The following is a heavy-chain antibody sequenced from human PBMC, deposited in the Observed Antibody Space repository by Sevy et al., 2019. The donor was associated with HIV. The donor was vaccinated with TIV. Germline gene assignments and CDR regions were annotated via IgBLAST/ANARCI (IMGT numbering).Heavy chain of an antibody. D-gene: IGHD6-19*01. CDR2: INSDGSST. Sequence: GGSLRLSCAASGFTFSSYWMHWVRQAPGKGLVWVSRINSDGSSTSYADSVKGRFTISRDNAKNTLYLQMNSLRAEDTAVYYCAKDIIAVVGDAFDIWGQGTMVTVSS. J-gene: IGHJ3*02. V-gene: IGHV3-74*01. CDR1: GFTFSSYW. CDR3: AKDIIAVVGDAFDI.